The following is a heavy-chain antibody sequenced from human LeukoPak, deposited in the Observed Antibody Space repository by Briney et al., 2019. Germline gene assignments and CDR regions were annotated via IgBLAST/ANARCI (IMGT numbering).Heavy chain of an antibody. J-gene: IGHJ6*03. Sequence: GGSLRLSCAASGFTFSNAWMSWVRQAPGKGREWVGRIKSKTDGSTKDYAATVKSRFTIEREDEKKGQYMQINSRKADDTAVYYCTTDGLDIVVVPAAIGSYYYMDVWGKGTTVTVSS. CDR1: GFTFSNAW. CDR3: TTDGLDIVVVPAAIGSYYYMDV. D-gene: IGHD2-2*01. V-gene: IGHV3-15*01. CDR2: IKSKTDGSTK.